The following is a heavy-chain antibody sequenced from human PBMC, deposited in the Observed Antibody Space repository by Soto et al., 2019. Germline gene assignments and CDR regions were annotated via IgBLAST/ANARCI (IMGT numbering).Heavy chain of an antibody. J-gene: IGHJ6*01. CDR1: VGSISSGGYY. V-gene: IGHV4-31*03. Sequence: SETLSLTCTFSVGSISSGGYYWSWIRQHPGKGLEWIGYIYYSGSTYYNPSLKSRVTISVDTSKNQFSLKLSYVTAADTAVYYCARVSGFRYYYGMQVLGQATTVSVAS. CDR2: IYYSGST. CDR3: ARVSGFRYYYGMQV. D-gene: IGHD3-10*01.